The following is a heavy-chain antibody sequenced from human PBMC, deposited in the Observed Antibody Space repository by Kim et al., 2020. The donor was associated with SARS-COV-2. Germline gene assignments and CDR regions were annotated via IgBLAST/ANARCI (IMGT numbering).Heavy chain of an antibody. J-gene: IGHJ6*02. D-gene: IGHD3-3*01. V-gene: IGHV1-69*13. Sequence: SVKVSCKASGGTFSSYAISWVRQAPGQGLEWMGGIIPIFGTANYAQKFQGRVTITADESTSTAYMELSSLRSEDTAVYYCARTITIFGETTANEDYYYYYGMDVWGQGTTVTVSS. CDR1: GGTFSSYA. CDR3: ARTITIFGETTANEDYYYYYGMDV. CDR2: IIPIFGTA.